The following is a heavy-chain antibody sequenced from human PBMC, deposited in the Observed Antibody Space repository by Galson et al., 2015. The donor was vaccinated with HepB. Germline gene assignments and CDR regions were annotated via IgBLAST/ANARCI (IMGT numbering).Heavy chain of an antibody. Sequence: SVKVSCKASGYTFTSYYMHWVRQAPGQGLEWMGIINPSGGSTSYAQKFQGRVTMTRDTSTSTVYMELSSLRSEDTAVYYCARKRRPGAYDYVWGSYRSPDAFDIWGQGTMVTVSS. CDR2: INPSGGST. J-gene: IGHJ3*02. D-gene: IGHD3-16*02. CDR1: GYTFTSYY. CDR3: ARKRRPGAYDYVWGSYRSPDAFDI. V-gene: IGHV1-46*01.